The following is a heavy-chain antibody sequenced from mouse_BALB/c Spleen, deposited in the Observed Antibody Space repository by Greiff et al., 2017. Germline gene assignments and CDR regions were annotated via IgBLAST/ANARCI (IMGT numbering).Heavy chain of an antibody. CDR3: ARCMIKGDYYAMDY. Sequence: DVHLVESGGGLVQPGGSRKLSCAASGFTFSSFGMHWVRQAPEKGLEWVAYISSGSSTIYYADTVKGRFTISRDNPKNTLFLQMTSLRSEDTAMYYCARCMIKGDYYAMDYWGQGTSVTVSS. V-gene: IGHV5-17*02. CDR1: GFTFSSFG. J-gene: IGHJ4*01. D-gene: IGHD2-4*01. CDR2: ISSGSSTI.